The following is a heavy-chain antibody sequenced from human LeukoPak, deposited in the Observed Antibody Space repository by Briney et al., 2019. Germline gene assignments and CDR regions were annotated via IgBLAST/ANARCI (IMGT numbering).Heavy chain of an antibody. CDR3: AKADVWASGSYYKEGDDY. J-gene: IGHJ4*02. CDR1: GFTFSSYG. Sequence: GGSLRLSCAASGFTFSSYGMHWVRQAPGKGLEWLTFIRFDGSYKYYADSVKGRFTVSRDNSKNTLYLQMNSLTAEDTAVYYCAKADVWASGSYYKEGDDYWGQGTLVTVSS. CDR2: IRFDGSYK. V-gene: IGHV3-30*02. D-gene: IGHD3-10*01.